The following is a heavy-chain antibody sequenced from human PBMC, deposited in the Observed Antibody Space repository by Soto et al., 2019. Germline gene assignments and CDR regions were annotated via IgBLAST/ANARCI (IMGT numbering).Heavy chain of an antibody. CDR3: ASTTLKSGYSGYDYWYYFDY. V-gene: IGHV4-4*02. Sequence: SETLSLTCAVSSGSISSSNWWSWVRQPPGKGLEWIGEIYHSGSTNYNPSLKSRVTISVDKSKNQFSLKLSSVTAADTAVYYCASTTLKSGYSGYDYWYYFDYWGQGTLVTVSS. CDR2: IYHSGST. CDR1: SGSISSSNW. D-gene: IGHD5-12*01. J-gene: IGHJ4*02.